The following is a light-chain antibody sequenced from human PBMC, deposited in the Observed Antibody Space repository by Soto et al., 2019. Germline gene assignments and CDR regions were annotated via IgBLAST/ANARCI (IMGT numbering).Light chain of an antibody. V-gene: IGLV1-44*01. CDR2: SNN. J-gene: IGLJ2*01. CDR3: AAWDDSLNGVV. CDR1: SANIGSNP. Sequence: QAVVTQPPSASGTPGQRVTISWSGSSANIGSNPVNWYQHLPGTAPKLLIYSNNHRPSGVPDRFSGSKSGTSASLAISGLQSEDEADYYCAAWDDSLNGVVFGGGTKLTVL.